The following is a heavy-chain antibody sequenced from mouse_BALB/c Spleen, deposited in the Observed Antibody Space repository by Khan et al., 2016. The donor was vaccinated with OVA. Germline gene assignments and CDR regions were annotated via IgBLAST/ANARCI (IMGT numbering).Heavy chain of an antibody. Sequence: QVQLKQAGPELVKPGTLVKISCKASGYTFTAYDINWVQQRPGQGLEWIGWIYPGDGSTKYNENFKGKATLTADESSNTAYMQLSSLTSEKSAVYFCAREGLRGVAMEYWGQGTSVSVSS. D-gene: IGHD2-4*01. CDR1: GYTFTAYD. V-gene: IGHV1S56*01. CDR3: AREGLRGVAMEY. CDR2: IYPGDGST. J-gene: IGHJ4*01.